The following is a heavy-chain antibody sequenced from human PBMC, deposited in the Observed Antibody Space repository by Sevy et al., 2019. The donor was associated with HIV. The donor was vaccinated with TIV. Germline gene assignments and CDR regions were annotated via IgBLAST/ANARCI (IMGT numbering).Heavy chain of an antibody. CDR2: IKSKTDGGTT. V-gene: IGHV3-15*01. D-gene: IGHD2-8*02. CDR1: GFTFSNAW. CDR3: STDPIIVLLGTDGMDV. Sequence: GGSLRLSCAASGFTFSNAWMSWVRQAPGKGLEWVGRIKSKTDGGTTDYIAPLKGRFTISRDDSKNTLFLQMNSLTTEDTAVYYCSTDPIIVLLGTDGMDVWGQGTTVTVSS. J-gene: IGHJ6*02.